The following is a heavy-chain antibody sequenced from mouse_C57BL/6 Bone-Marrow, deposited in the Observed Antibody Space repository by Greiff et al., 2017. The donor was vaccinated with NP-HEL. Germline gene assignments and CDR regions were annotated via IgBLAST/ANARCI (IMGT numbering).Heavy chain of an antibody. Sequence: VQLQQSGAELARPGASVKLSCKASGYTFTSYGISWVKQRPGQGLEWIGEIYPRSGNTYYNEKFKGKATLTVDTSSSTAYMELRSLTSEDSAVSFGARDQYYGSSSYWYFDVWGTGTTVTVSS. D-gene: IGHD1-1*01. CDR2: IYPRSGNT. CDR3: ARDQYYGSSSYWYFDV. CDR1: GYTFTSYG. V-gene: IGHV1-81*01. J-gene: IGHJ1*03.